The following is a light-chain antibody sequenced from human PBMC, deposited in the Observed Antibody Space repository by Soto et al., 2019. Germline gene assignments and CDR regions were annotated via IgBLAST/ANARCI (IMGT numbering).Light chain of an antibody. CDR2: EVT. V-gene: IGLV2-14*01. CDR3: SSYTNSNTRACV. CDR1: SGDIGSYNR. Sequence: QSVLTQPASVSGSPGQSITISCTGTSGDIGSYNRVSWYQQHPGKAPKLIIYEVTDRPSGVSNRFSGSKSGNTASLTISGLQAEDEAEYYCSSYTNSNTRACVFGTRTKLTVL. J-gene: IGLJ1*01.